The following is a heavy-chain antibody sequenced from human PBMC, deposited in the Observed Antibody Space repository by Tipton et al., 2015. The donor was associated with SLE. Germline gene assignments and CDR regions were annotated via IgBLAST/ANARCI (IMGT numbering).Heavy chain of an antibody. Sequence: TLSLTCAVSGGSITPYYWSWIRQSPGKGLEWVGYFYYSGSTKYNPPPKSRVTMSVDTSKNHFSVKLSSVTAADTAIYYCARVWSGYSSSYFDLWGRGTLVTVSS. J-gene: IGHJ2*01. V-gene: IGHV4-59*01. CDR2: FYYSGST. CDR1: GGSITPYY. CDR3: ARVWSGYSSSYFDL. D-gene: IGHD3-3*01.